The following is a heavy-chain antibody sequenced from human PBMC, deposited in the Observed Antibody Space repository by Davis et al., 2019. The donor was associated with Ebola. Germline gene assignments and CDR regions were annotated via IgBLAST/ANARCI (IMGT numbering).Heavy chain of an antibody. V-gene: IGHV1-18*04. Sequence: GESLKISCKGSGYSFTSYGISWVRQAPGQGLEWMGWIDAYNGNTNYAQKFQGRVTMTTDTSTSTAYMELRSLRSDDTAVYYCARGAYGHYFYGMDVWGQGTTVTVSS. CDR3: ARGAYGHYFYGMDV. CDR1: GYSFTSYG. D-gene: IGHD4-17*01. CDR2: IDAYNGNT. J-gene: IGHJ6*02.